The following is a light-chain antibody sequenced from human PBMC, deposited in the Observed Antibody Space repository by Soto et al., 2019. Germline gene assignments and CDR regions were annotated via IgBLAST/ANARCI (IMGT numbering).Light chain of an antibody. CDR2: RND. Sequence: QSVLTQPPSVSGTPGQRVTISCSGSSSNIESNYVYWYQQLPGSAPKLLIYRNDQRPSGVPDRFSGSKSGTSASLAISGLRSEDEADYYCAAWDDSLSALVFGGGTKLTVL. CDR1: SSNIESNY. J-gene: IGLJ3*02. CDR3: AAWDDSLSALV. V-gene: IGLV1-47*01.